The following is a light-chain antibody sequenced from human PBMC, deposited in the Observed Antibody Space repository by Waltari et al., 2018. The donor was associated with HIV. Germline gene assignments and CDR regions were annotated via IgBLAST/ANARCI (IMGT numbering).Light chain of an antibody. Sequence: QSALTQPASMSGSPGQSITISCTGSSLAIGLYYFFSWYNHRPNTAPQLIIYGLDRRPPGITSRFSASKSGDVASLTISGLQAEDEADYYCTSHTLTRVLVFGGGTRLTVL. CDR2: GLD. V-gene: IGLV2-14*01. J-gene: IGLJ3*02. CDR3: TSHTLTRVLV. CDR1: SLAIGLYYF.